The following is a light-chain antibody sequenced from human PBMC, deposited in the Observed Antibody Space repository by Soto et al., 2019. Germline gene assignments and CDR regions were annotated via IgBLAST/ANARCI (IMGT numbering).Light chain of an antibody. CDR3: QQYAGSRT. J-gene: IGKJ1*01. CDR2: GAS. Sequence: EVVLTQSPGTLSLSPGERATLSCSASQSVNSNSLAWYQQKPGQAPRVFIYGASTRATGIPDRFSGSGSGTDFTLTISRLEPEDFAVYYCQQYAGSRTFGQGTKVDIK. CDR1: QSVNSNS. V-gene: IGKV3-20*01.